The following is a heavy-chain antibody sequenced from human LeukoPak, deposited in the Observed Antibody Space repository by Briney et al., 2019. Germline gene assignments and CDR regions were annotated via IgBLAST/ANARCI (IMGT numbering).Heavy chain of an antibody. CDR1: GFTFSSYW. CDR3: ARAYYDSSGYYYVYFDY. CDR2: IKQDGSEK. J-gene: IGHJ4*02. D-gene: IGHD3-22*01. V-gene: IGHV3-7*01. Sequence: GGSLRLSCVASGFTFSSYWMSWVRQAPGKGLEWVANIKQDGSEKYYVDSVKGRFTISRDNAKNSLYLQMNSLRAEDTAVYYCARAYYDSSGYYYVYFDYWGQGTLVTVSS.